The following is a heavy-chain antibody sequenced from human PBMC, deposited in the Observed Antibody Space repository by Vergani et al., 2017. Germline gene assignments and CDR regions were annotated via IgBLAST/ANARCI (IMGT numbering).Heavy chain of an antibody. J-gene: IGHJ6*02. Sequence: QVQLVQSGAEVKKPGASVKVSCKASGYTFTGYYMHWVRQAPGQGLEWMGWINPNSGGTNYAQKFQGRVTMTRDTSISTAYMELSRLRSDDTAVYYCARYSSSWYNDYYYGMDVWGQGTTVTVSS. V-gene: IGHV1-2*02. D-gene: IGHD6-13*01. CDR1: GYTFTGYY. CDR2: INPNSGGT. CDR3: ARYSSSWYNDYYYGMDV.